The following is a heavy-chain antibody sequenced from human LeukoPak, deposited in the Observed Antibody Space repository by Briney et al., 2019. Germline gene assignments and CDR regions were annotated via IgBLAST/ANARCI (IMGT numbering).Heavy chain of an antibody. V-gene: IGHV1-18*04. J-gene: IGHJ4*02. D-gene: IGHD3-9*01. CDR3: ARDNYDILTGYLYYFDY. CDR1: GYTFTSYG. CDR2: ISAYNGNT. Sequence: ASVKVSCTASGYTFTSYGISWVRQPPGQGLEWMGWISAYNGNTNYAQKLQGRVTMTTDTSTSTAYMELRSLRSDDTAVYYCARDNYDILTGYLYYFDYWGQGTLVTVSS.